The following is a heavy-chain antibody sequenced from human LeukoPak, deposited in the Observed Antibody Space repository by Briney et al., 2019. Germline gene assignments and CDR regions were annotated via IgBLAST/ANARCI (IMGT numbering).Heavy chain of an antibody. J-gene: IGHJ4*02. CDR3: ARSAGSASSASL. Sequence: GESLKISCKGSGYTFTNNWIGWVRQMPGKGLEWMGIIYPGDSDTRYSPSFQGQVSISADKSITTAYLQWSSLKASDTAMYYCARSAGSASSASLWGQGTLVTVSS. CDR2: IYPGDSDT. CDR1: GYTFTNNW. V-gene: IGHV5-51*01. D-gene: IGHD6-13*01.